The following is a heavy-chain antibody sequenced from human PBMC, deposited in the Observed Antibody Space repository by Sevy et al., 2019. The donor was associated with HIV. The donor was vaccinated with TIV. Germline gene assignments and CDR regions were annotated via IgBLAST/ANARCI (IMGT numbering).Heavy chain of an antibody. Sequence: SETLSLTCTVSGDSISSSSYYWGWIRQPPGTGLEWIGCIYYSGSAHYTPSLKSRVTISVDASKNQFSLKLTSVTAADTAVYYCARQTATTGLDYWGQGTLVTVSS. CDR3: ARQTATTGLDY. D-gene: IGHD1-1*01. V-gene: IGHV4-39*01. CDR1: GDSISSSSYY. CDR2: IYYSGSA. J-gene: IGHJ4*02.